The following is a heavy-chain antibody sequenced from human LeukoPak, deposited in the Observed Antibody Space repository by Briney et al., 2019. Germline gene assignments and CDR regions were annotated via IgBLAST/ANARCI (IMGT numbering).Heavy chain of an antibody. D-gene: IGHD1-1*01. V-gene: IGHV3-66*01. J-gene: IGHJ4*02. CDR2: IYGGVNT. CDR3: AKSPKTGFLFDY. CDR1: GFTVSDNY. Sequence: GGSLRLSCAASGFTVSDNYMSWVRQALGKGLEWVSVIYGGVNTVYADSVKGRFTISRDNSKNTLYLQMNSLRAEDTAVYYCAKSPKTGFLFDYWGKGTLVTVSS.